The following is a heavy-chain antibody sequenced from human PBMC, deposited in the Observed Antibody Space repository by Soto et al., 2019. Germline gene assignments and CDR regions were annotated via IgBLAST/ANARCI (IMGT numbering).Heavy chain of an antibody. CDR3: ARHKFSAFPYYYYYMDV. Sequence: SETLSLTCTVSGGSISSYYWSWIRQPPGKGLEWIGYIYYSGSTNYNPSLKSRVTISVDTSKNQFSLKLSSVTAADTAVYYCARHKFSAFPYYYYYMDVWGKGTTVTVSS. CDR2: IYYSGST. D-gene: IGHD2-15*01. CDR1: GGSISSYY. V-gene: IGHV4-59*08. J-gene: IGHJ6*03.